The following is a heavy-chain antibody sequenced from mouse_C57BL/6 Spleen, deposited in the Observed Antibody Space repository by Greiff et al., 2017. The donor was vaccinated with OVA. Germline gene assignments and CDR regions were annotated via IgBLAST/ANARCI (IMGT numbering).Heavy chain of an antibody. Sequence: QVQLKESGAELARPGASVKLSCKASGYTFTSYGISWVKQRTGQGLEWIGEIYPRSGNTYYNEKFKGKATLTADKSSSTAYMELRSLTSEDSAVYFCARGYSNSFDYWGQGTTLTVSS. D-gene: IGHD2-5*01. V-gene: IGHV1-81*01. J-gene: IGHJ2*01. CDR3: ARGYSNSFDY. CDR2: IYPRSGNT. CDR1: GYTFTSYG.